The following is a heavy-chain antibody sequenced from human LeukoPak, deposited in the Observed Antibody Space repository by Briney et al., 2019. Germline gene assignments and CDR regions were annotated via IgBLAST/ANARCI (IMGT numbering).Heavy chain of an antibody. V-gene: IGHV3-23*01. D-gene: IGHD3-22*01. J-gene: IGHJ4*02. CDR3: AKRGVVIRVILVGFHKEAYYFDS. Sequence: GGSLRLSFAVSGITLRNYSMRWGRQTPGKGLEWVAGISDRGSMTNSADSVKGRFTISTDPPKNTLYLQMNSLSAEHTAVYFCAKRGVVIRVILVGFHKEAYYFDSWGQGALVTVSS. CDR2: ISDRGSMT. CDR1: GITLRNYS.